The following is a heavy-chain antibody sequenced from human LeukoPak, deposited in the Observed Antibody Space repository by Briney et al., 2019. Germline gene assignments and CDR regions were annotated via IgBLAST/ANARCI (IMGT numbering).Heavy chain of an antibody. CDR3: AAQGILEWLGYFDY. CDR2: INPNSGGT. CDR1: GYTFTGYY. V-gene: IGHV1-2*02. D-gene: IGHD3-3*01. Sequence: GASVKVSCKASGYTFTGYYMHWVRQAPGQGLEWMGWINPNSGGTNYAQKFQGRVIMTRDTSISTAYMELSRLRSDDTAVYYCAAQGILEWLGYFDYWGQGTLVTVSS. J-gene: IGHJ4*02.